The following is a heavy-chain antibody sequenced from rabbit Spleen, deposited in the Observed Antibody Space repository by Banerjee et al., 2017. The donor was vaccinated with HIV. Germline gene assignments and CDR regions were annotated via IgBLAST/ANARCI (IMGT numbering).Heavy chain of an antibody. Sequence: QSLEESGGGLVQPEGSLALTCKASGIDFSSDSYMCWVRQAPGKGLEWIACIHTGSSAFTYFASWAKGRFTISKTSSTTVTLQMTSLTAADTATYFCARDTSSSFSSYGMDLWGPGTLVTVS. V-gene: IGHV1S40*01. CDR2: IHTGSSAFT. CDR3: ARDTSSSFSSYGMDL. CDR1: GIDFSSDSY. D-gene: IGHD1-1*01. J-gene: IGHJ6*01.